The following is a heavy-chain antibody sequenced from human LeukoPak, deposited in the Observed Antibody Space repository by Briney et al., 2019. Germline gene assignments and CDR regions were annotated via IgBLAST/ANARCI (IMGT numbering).Heavy chain of an antibody. D-gene: IGHD1-26*01. CDR1: GDSVSSNSAA. CDR2: THYRSKWYN. J-gene: IGHJ4*02. V-gene: IGHV6-1*01. Sequence: SQTLSLTCAISGDSVSSNSAAWNWIRQSPSRGLEWLGRTHYRSKWYNDYAVSVRSRITINPDTSKNQFSLQLNSVTPEDTAVYYCARARLESGSYYVHYWDQGTLVTVSS. CDR3: ARARLESGSYYVHY.